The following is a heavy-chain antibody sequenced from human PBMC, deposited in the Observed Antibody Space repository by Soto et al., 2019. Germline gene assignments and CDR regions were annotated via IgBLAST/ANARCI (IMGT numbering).Heavy chain of an antibody. J-gene: IGHJ4*02. V-gene: IGHV3-7*01. CDR1: GFMFRVYW. Sequence: GSLRLSCEAPGFMFRVYWMSWVRQAPGKGLEGVANINDDGSERTYVDSVRGRFTISRDTPNNLLFLQMNSLRDEDTAVYYCAREFYGYYTYGPGDYWGQGTLVTVSS. CDR3: AREFYGYYTYGPGDY. CDR2: INDDGSER. D-gene: IGHD3-3*01.